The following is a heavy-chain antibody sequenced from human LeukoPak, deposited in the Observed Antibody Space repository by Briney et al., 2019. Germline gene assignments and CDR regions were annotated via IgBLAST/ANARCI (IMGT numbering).Heavy chain of an antibody. J-gene: IGHJ4*02. Sequence: GGSLRLSCAASGFTFSSYWMHWVRQAPGKGLVWVSRINSDGSSTSYADSVKGRFTISRDNAKNSLLLQMNSLRAEDTAVYYCARGTPTTRDFDYWGQGTLVTVSS. CDR1: GFTFSSYW. CDR2: INSDGSST. V-gene: IGHV3-74*01. D-gene: IGHD4-11*01. CDR3: ARGTPTTRDFDY.